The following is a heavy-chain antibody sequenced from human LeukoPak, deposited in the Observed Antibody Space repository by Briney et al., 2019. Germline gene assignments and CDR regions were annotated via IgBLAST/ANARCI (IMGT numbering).Heavy chain of an antibody. V-gene: IGHV1-69*13. J-gene: IGHJ4*02. CDR1: GGTFSNYA. CDR3: ARGWLAETTVVTPYNY. CDR2: IIPMFDKT. Sequence: SVKVSCKASGGTFSNYAISWVRQAPGQGLEWMGGIIPMFDKTNHAQKFQGRVTITAVDSMNTAYMELSSLRSDDTAVYYCARGWLAETTVVTPYNYWGQGTLVTVSS. D-gene: IGHD4-23*01.